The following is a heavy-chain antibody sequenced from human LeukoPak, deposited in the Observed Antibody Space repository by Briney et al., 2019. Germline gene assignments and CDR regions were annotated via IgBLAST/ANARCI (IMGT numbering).Heavy chain of an antibody. CDR3: ARVAPTHYDYVWGSYPIYFDY. CDR2: IYHSGST. Sequence: PSETLSLTCTVSGGSISSSYWSWIRQPAGKGLEWIGSIYHSGSTYYNPSLKSRVTISVDTSKNQFSLKLSSVTAADTAVYYCARVAPTHYDYVWGSYPIYFDYWGQGTLVTVSS. D-gene: IGHD3-16*02. CDR1: GGSISSSY. J-gene: IGHJ4*02. V-gene: IGHV4-4*07.